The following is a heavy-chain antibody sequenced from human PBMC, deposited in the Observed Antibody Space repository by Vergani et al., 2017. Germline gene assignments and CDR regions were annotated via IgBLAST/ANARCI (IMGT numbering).Heavy chain of an antibody. CDR2: ISWNSGSI. CDR3: ARDQYVYGIDY. Sequence: EVQLVESGGGLVQPGRSLRLSCAASGFTFDDYAMHWVRQAPGKGLEWVSGISWNSGSIGYADSVKGRFTISRDNAKNSLYLQMNSLRAEDTALYYCARDQYVYGIDYWGQGTLVTVSS. J-gene: IGHJ4*02. CDR1: GFTFDDYA. V-gene: IGHV3-9*01. D-gene: IGHD4-17*01.